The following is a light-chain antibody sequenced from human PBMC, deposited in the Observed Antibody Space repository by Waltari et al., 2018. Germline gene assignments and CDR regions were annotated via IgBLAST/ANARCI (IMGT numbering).Light chain of an antibody. Sequence: SDVLTQPPSVSVAPGKTASITCGGSSVGRKIVHWYQQKPGQAPILVISYDSDRPSGIPERFSGSNSGNTATLTISRVEAGDEADYYCQVWDANTDPGVFGTGTEVTVL. CDR3: QVWDANTDPGV. V-gene: IGLV3-21*04. CDR2: YDS. CDR1: SVGRKI. J-gene: IGLJ1*01.